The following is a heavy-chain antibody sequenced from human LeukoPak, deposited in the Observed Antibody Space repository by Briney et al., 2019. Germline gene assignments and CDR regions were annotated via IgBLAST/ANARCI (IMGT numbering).Heavy chain of an antibody. V-gene: IGHV3-30-3*01. Sequence: TGGSLRLSCAASGFTFSSYEMNWVRQAPAKGLEWVAVISSDETKKYYADSVKGRFTISRDNSKNTLYLQMNSLRSEDTAVYYCARDIGGLDGDGLDHWGQGTLVTVSS. CDR1: GFTFSSYE. J-gene: IGHJ4*02. D-gene: IGHD4-17*01. CDR2: ISSDETKK. CDR3: ARDIGGLDGDGLDH.